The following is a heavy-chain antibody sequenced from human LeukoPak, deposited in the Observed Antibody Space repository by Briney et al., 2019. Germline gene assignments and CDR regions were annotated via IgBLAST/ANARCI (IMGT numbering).Heavy chain of an antibody. CDR2: ITSTGNTL. V-gene: IGHV3-48*04. CDR1: GFSFSTYI. CDR3: ARGSPGY. Sequence: GGSVRLSCAASGFSFSTYIMNWVRQAPGKGLEWVSYITSTGNTLYYANSVKGRFTISRDNAKNSLYLQMNSLRAEDTAVYYCARGSPGYWGQGTLVTVSS. J-gene: IGHJ4*02.